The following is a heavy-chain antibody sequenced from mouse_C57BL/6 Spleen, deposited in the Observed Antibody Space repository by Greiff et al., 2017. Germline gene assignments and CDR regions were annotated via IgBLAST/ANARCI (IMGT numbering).Heavy chain of an antibody. J-gene: IGHJ4*01. CDR2: IYPGSGNT. Sequence: VQLQQSGAELVRPGASVKLSCKASGYTFTDYYINWVKQRPGQGLEWIARIYPGSGNTYYNEKFKGKATLTAEKSSSTAYMQLSSLTSEDSAVYFCARSYDYDYAMDYWGQGTSVTVSS. V-gene: IGHV1-76*01. D-gene: IGHD2-4*01. CDR3: ARSYDYDYAMDY. CDR1: GYTFTDYY.